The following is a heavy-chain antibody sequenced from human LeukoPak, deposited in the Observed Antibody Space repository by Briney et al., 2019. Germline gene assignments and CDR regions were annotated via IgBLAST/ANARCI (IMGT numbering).Heavy chain of an antibody. V-gene: IGHV3-23*01. J-gene: IGHJ4*02. Sequence: GGSLRLSCVASGFTFSNYAMNWVRQAPGKGLEWVSAISGSGNSTYYTGSVKGRFTISRDNSKNTLYLQMNSLRAEDTAVYYCAKDVSYRSGDYFDYWGQGTLVTVSS. CDR2: ISGSGNST. CDR3: AKDVSYRSGDYFDY. CDR1: GFTFSNYA. D-gene: IGHD3-10*01.